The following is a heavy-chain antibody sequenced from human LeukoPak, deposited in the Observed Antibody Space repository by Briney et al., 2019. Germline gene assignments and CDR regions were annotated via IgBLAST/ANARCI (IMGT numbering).Heavy chain of an antibody. CDR3: ARDYSSGWYRGGYFDY. CDR1: GFTFSSYA. J-gene: IGHJ4*02. V-gene: IGHV3-30-3*01. CDR2: ISYDGSNK. Sequence: SGGSLRLSCAASGFTFSSYAMHWVRQAPGKGLEWVAVISYDGSNKYYADSVKGRFTISRDNSKNTLYLQMNSLRAEDTAVYYCARDYSSGWYRGGYFDYWGQGTLVTVSS. D-gene: IGHD6-19*01.